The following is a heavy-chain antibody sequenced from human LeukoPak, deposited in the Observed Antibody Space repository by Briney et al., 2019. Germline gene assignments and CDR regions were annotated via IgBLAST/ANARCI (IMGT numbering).Heavy chain of an antibody. CDR1: GFTFSSYT. V-gene: IGHV3-48*02. J-gene: IGHJ3*02. Sequence: PGGSLILSCAASGFTFSSYTINWVRQAPGKGLEWVSSVTSSGTIYYADSVKGRFTISRDNAKNSLYLQMISLRDEDTAVYYCARSSPFDIWGQGTMVTVSS. CDR3: ARSSPFDI. CDR2: VTSSGTI.